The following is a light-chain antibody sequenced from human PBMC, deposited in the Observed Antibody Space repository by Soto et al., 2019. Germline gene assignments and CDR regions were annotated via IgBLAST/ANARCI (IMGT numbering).Light chain of an antibody. V-gene: IGKV3-15*01. CDR1: QSVSSN. J-gene: IGKJ4*01. Sequence: EIVMMQSPATLSVSQGERATLSCRASQSVSSNLAWYQQKPGQAPRILIYSTSTRATGIPARFSGSGSGTEFSLTISSLQSEDFAVYYCQQYNKWPLTFGGGTKVEIK. CDR2: STS. CDR3: QQYNKWPLT.